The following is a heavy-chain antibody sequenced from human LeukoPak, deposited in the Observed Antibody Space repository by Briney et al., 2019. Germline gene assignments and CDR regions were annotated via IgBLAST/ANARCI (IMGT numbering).Heavy chain of an antibody. V-gene: IGHV4-38-2*02. CDR3: ARAVQLERPPPLIDYYYMDV. Sequence: SETLSLTCTVSGYSISSGYYWGWIRQPPGKGLEWIGSIYHSGSTYYNPSLKSRVTISVDTSKNQFSLKLSSVTAADPAVYYCARAVQLERPPPLIDYYYMDVWGKGTTVTVSS. CDR1: GYSISSGYY. D-gene: IGHD1-1*01. CDR2: IYHSGST. J-gene: IGHJ6*03.